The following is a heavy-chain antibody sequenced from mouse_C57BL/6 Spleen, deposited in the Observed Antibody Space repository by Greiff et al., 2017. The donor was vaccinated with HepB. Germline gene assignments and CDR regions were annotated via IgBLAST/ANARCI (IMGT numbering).Heavy chain of an antibody. CDR1: GFTFSSYA. V-gene: IGHV5-4*01. CDR2: ISDGGSYT. CDR3: ARDDYYYGSSLYYAMDY. D-gene: IGHD1-1*01. Sequence: EVKVVESGGGLVKPGGSLKLSCAASGFTFSSYAMSWVRQTPEKRLEWVATISDGGSYTYYPDNVKGRFTISRDNAKNNLYLQMSHLKSEDTAMYYCARDDYYYGSSLYYAMDYWGQGTSVTGSS. J-gene: IGHJ4*01.